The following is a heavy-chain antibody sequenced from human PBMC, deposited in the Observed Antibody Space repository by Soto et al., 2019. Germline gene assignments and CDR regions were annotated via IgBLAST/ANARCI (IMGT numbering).Heavy chain of an antibody. CDR3: ATPYSLYCSSTSCYFPFDY. CDR1: GFTFSSYA. CDR2: ISGSGGST. V-gene: IGHV3-23*01. D-gene: IGHD2-2*01. J-gene: IGHJ4*02. Sequence: GGSLRLSCAASGFTFSSYAMSWVRQAPGKGLEWVSAISGSGGSTYYADSVKGRFTISRDNSKNTLYLQMNSLRAEDTAVYYCATPYSLYCSSTSCYFPFDYWGQGTLVTVSS.